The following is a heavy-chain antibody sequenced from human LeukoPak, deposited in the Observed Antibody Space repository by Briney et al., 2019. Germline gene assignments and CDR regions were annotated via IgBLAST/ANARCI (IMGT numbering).Heavy chain of an antibody. Sequence: GGSPRLSCAASGFTFSSYAMSWVRQAPGKGLEWVSAISGSGGSTYYADSVKGRFTISRDNSKNTLYLQMNSLRAEDTAVYYCAKRMIAAAGTVYYYYGMDVWGQGTTVTVSS. CDR3: AKRMIAAAGTVYYYYGMDV. V-gene: IGHV3-23*01. J-gene: IGHJ6*02. CDR1: GFTFSSYA. D-gene: IGHD6-13*01. CDR2: ISGSGGST.